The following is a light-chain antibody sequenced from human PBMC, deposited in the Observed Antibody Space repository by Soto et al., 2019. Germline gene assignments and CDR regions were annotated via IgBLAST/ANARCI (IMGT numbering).Light chain of an antibody. CDR2: DVS. Sequence: QSALTQPASVSGSPGQSITISCTGTSSDIGSYNYVSWYQQHPGKAPKLMIHDVSNRPSGISNRFSGSESGNTASLTISGLQSEDEADYYCSSYTSSSTLGIFGGGTKLTVL. CDR1: SSDIGSYNY. CDR3: SSYTSSSTLGI. V-gene: IGLV2-14*01. J-gene: IGLJ2*01.